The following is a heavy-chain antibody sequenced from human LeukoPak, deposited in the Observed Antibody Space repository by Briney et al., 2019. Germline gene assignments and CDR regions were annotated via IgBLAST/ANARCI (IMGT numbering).Heavy chain of an antibody. Sequence: PGGSLRLSCAASGFTFRSCEMNWVRQAPGKGLEWVSYISHSGSTLYYADSVKGRFTISRDNAKNSLYLQMDSLRAEATAVYYCVADGYNQDPDYWGQGTLVTVSS. J-gene: IGHJ4*02. D-gene: IGHD5-24*01. V-gene: IGHV3-48*03. CDR1: GFTFRSCE. CDR3: VADGYNQDPDY. CDR2: ISHSGSTL.